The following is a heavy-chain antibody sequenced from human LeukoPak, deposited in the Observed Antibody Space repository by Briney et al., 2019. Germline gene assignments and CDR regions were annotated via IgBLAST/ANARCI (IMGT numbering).Heavy chain of an antibody. J-gene: IGHJ5*02. Sequence: GSLRLSCAASGFTFSSYAMSWIRQPPGKGLEWIGEINHSGSTNYNPSLKSRVTISVDTSKNQFSLKLSSVTAADTAVYYCARGGVTTLVWFDPWGQGTLVTVSS. D-gene: IGHD4-11*01. CDR3: ARGGVTTLVWFDP. CDR1: GFTFSSYA. V-gene: IGHV4-34*01. CDR2: INHSGST.